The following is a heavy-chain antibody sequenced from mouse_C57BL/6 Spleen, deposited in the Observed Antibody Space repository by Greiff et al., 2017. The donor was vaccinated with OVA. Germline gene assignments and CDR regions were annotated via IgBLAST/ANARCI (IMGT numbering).Heavy chain of an antibody. D-gene: IGHD2-5*01. CDR1: GYAFTNYL. V-gene: IGHV1-54*01. CDR2: INPGSGGT. J-gene: IGHJ4*01. CDR3: ARGGKHSNGDAMDY. Sequence: QVQLQQSGAELVRPGTSVKVSCKASGYAFTNYLIEWVKQRPGQGLEWIGVINPGSGGTNYNEKFKGKATLTADKSSSTAYMQISSLTSEDSAVYFGARGGKHSNGDAMDYWGQGTSVTVSS.